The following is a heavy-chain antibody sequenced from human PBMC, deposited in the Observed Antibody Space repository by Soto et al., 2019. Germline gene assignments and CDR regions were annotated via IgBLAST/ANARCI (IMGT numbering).Heavy chain of an antibody. CDR2: ISYDGSSE. J-gene: IGHJ4*02. V-gene: IGHV3-30*18. Sequence: QVQLVESGGGVVQPGRSLRLSCAASGFTFRSYAMHWVRQTPGKGLEWVAYISYDGSSENYEDSVKGRFTISRDNSKNTLSLQMNSLRAEATAVYYCAKDVGDQGHFDSWGQGALVTVSS. CDR3: AKDVGDQGHFDS. D-gene: IGHD1-26*01. CDR1: GFTFRSYA.